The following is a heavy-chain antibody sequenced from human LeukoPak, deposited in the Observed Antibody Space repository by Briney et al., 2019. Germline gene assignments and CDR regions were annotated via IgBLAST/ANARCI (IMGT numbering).Heavy chain of an antibody. CDR1: GGSISSTNYY. Sequence: PSETLSLTCTVSGGSISSTNYYWAWIRQPPGKGLEWIGSIYYSGSTYYNPSLKSRVTISVDTSKKQFSLKLSSVTAADTAVYYRARRYCSGGSCETFDYWGQGTLVTVSS. V-gene: IGHV4-39*01. CDR3: ARRYCSGGSCETFDY. D-gene: IGHD2-15*01. J-gene: IGHJ4*02. CDR2: IYYSGST.